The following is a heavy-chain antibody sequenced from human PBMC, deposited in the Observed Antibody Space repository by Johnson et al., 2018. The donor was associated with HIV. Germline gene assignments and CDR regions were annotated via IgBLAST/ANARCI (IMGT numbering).Heavy chain of an antibody. Sequence: VQLVESGGGVVQPGRSLRLSCASSGFSFDDYAMHWVRQTPGKGLEWVSGISWNSGSIGYADSVKGRFTISRDNAKNSLYLQMNSLRAEDTAVYYCARVGQWLVHCTVCAFDIWGQGTMVTVSS. CDR2: ISWNSGSI. V-gene: IGHV3-9*01. J-gene: IGHJ3*02. CDR3: ARVGQWLVHCTVCAFDI. D-gene: IGHD6-19*01. CDR1: GFSFDDYA.